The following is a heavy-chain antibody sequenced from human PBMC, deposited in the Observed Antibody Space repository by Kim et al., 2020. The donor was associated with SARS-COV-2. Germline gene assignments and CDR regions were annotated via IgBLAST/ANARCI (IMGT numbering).Heavy chain of an antibody. D-gene: IGHD3-10*01. CDR3: ARVPSGDLSAYYFDF. V-gene: IGHV3-11*01. J-gene: IGHJ4*01. CDR1: GFTFSDYY. CDR2: ISSSGSYV. Sequence: GGSLRLSCAASGFTFSDYYMTWVRQAPGKGLEWVSYISSSGSYVNYADSVKGRFTISRDNAKNSLYLQMSSLRAEDTALYYCARVPSGDLSAYYFDFWG.